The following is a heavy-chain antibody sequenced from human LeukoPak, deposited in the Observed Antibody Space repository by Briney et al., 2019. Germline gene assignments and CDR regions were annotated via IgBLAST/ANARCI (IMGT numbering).Heavy chain of an antibody. J-gene: IGHJ2*01. CDR3: AREIVVVPAADWYFDL. D-gene: IGHD2-2*01. CDR1: GGSFSGYY. V-gene: IGHV4-34*01. CDR2: INHSGST. Sequence: SSETLSLTCAVYGGSFSGYYWSWIRQPPEKGLEWIGEINHSGSTNYNPSLKSRVTMSVDTSKNQFSLKLTSVTAADTAVYYCAREIVVVPAADWYFDLWGRGTLVTVSS.